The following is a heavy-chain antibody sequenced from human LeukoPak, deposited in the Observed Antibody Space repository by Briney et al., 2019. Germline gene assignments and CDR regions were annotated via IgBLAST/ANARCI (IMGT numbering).Heavy chain of an antibody. D-gene: IGHD3-3*02. V-gene: IGHV3-33*08. J-gene: IGHJ1*01. CDR1: GFTLSSYG. CDR2: IWYGGSNK. Sequence: GGSLRLSCAASGFTLSSYGMHWVRQAPGKGLEWVAAIWYGGSNKYYEDSVKGRFTISRDDSKNTLYLQMNSLRAEDTAICYCHFWSRLEGKYFQHWGQGTLVTVSS. CDR3: HFWSRLEGKYFQH.